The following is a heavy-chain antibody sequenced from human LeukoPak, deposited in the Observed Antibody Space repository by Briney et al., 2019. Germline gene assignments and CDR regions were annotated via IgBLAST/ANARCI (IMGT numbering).Heavy chain of an antibody. V-gene: IGHV1-69*13. CDR3: AREPAAIQGDYYYYYMDV. D-gene: IGHD2-2*02. Sequence: GASVKLSCKASGGTFSSYAISWVRQAPGQGLEWMGGIIPIFGTANYAQKFQGRVTIPADESTSTAYRHLSSPAFEDTAAYYCAREPAAIQGDYYYYYMDVGGKGTTVTVSS. CDR1: GGTFSSYA. J-gene: IGHJ6*03. CDR2: IIPIFGTA.